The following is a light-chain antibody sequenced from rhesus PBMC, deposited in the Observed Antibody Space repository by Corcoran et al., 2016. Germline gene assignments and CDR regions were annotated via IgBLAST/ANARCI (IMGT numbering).Light chain of an antibody. J-gene: IGKJ3*01. V-gene: IGKV6-55*01. CDR3: QQSSSFPFT. CDR1: QSIGSS. Sequence: EIVLTQSPAFQSVTLKEKVNITCQASQSIGSSLHWSQQKLDQSPKLLIKYASQSISGVPSRFSGSGSVTDFSRTINSLEAEDAATYYCQQSSSFPFTFGPGTKRDIK. CDR2: YAS.